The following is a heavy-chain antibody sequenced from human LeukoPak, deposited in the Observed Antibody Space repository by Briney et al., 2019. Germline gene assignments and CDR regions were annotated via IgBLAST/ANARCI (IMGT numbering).Heavy chain of an antibody. D-gene: IGHD3-10*01. V-gene: IGHV3-66*01. CDR1: GLSVSSNY. CDR2: IYSGGST. J-gene: IGHJ4*02. Sequence: PGGSLRLSCASSGLSVSSNYMSWVRQAPGKGLEWVSVIYSGGSTYYADSVKGRFTISRDNSKNTLYLQLNSLRAEDTAVYYCARVLWYGSGSQIFEYWGQGTLVTVSS. CDR3: ARVLWYGSGSQIFEY.